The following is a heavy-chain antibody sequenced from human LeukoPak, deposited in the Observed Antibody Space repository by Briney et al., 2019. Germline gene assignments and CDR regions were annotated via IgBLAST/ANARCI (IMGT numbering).Heavy chain of an antibody. D-gene: IGHD2-8*02. Sequence: PVGSLRLSCAASGVTFSSYSMSWVRQAPGKGLELDSAISGSGGSTYYADFVKGRFTISRDNSKNTLYLQMNSLGAEDTAVYYCAKHTGYYCYYGMDVWGQGTTVTVSS. CDR1: GVTFSSYS. CDR2: ISGSGGST. V-gene: IGHV3-23*01. J-gene: IGHJ6*02. CDR3: AKHTGYYCYYGMDV.